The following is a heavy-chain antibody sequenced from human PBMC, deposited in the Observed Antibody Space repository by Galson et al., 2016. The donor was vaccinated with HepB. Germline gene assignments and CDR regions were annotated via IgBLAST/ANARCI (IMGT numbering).Heavy chain of an antibody. CDR1: GFTFSTYV. CDR2: VSGSGGT. D-gene: IGHD5-12*01. CDR3: TKGRGAGYNGKEWNFEY. J-gene: IGHJ4*02. V-gene: IGHV3-23*01. Sequence: SLRLSCASSGFTFSTYVMSWVRQVPGKGLEWVSSVSGSGGTSYADSVKGRFTISRDNSKNTLYLQMNSPRVEDTAVYYCTKGRGAGYNGKEWNFEYWGQGILVTVSS.